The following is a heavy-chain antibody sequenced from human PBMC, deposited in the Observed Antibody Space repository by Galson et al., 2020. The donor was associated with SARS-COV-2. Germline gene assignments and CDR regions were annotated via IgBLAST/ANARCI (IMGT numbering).Heavy chain of an antibody. J-gene: IGHJ4*02. CDR2: ISSSGTNI. CDR3: ARDGTLSSFDF. CDR1: GFTLSSYE. D-gene: IGHD1-26*01. Sequence: GGSLRLSCPGSGFTLSSYEMNWVRQAPGKGLERVSSISSSGTNISYADSVKGRFTISRDNAKNSLYLQMTSLRAEDTAVYYCARDGTLSSFDFWGQGTLVTVSS. V-gene: IGHV3-48*03.